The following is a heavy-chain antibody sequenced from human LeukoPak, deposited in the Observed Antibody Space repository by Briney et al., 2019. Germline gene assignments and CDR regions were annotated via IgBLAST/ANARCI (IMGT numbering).Heavy chain of an antibody. V-gene: IGHV4-59*01. D-gene: IGHD3-22*01. Sequence: PSETLSLTCTVSGGSISSYYWSWIRQPPGKGLEWIGYIYYSGSTNYNPSLKSRVTISVDTSKNQFSLKLSSVTAADTAVYYCARQTSGYYYAPHLSFDYWGQGTLVTVSS. CDR2: IYYSGST. CDR1: GGSISSYY. J-gene: IGHJ4*02. CDR3: ARQTSGYYYAPHLSFDY.